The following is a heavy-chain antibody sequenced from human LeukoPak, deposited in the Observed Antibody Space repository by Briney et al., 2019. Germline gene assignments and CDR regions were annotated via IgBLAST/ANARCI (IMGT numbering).Heavy chain of an antibody. J-gene: IGHJ6*03. CDR2: IIPIFGTA. V-gene: IGHV1-69*13. Sequence: SVKVSCKASGGTFSSYAISWVRQAPGQGLEWMGGIIPIFGTANYAQKFQGRVTITADESTGTAYMELSSLRSEDTAVYYCARAKEVPAANYYYYYYYMDVWGKGTTVTVSS. CDR1: GGTFSSYA. CDR3: ARAKEVPAANYYYYYYYMDV. D-gene: IGHD2-2*01.